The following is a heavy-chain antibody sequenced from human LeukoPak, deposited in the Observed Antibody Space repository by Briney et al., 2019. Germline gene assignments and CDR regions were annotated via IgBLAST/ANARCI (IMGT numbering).Heavy chain of an antibody. D-gene: IGHD3-22*01. Sequence: GGSLRLSCAASGFTFSSYGMHWVRQAPGKGLEWVAVIWYDGSNKYYADSVKGRFTISRDNSKNTLYLQMNSLRAEDTAVYYCARGSSGFHEGVDYWGQGTLVTVSS. V-gene: IGHV3-33*01. J-gene: IGHJ4*02. CDR3: ARGSSGFHEGVDY. CDR1: GFTFSSYG. CDR2: IWYDGSNK.